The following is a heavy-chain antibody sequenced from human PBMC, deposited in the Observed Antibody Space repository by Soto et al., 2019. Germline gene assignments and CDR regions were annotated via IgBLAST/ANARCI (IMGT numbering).Heavy chain of an antibody. CDR2: IYYSGNT. J-gene: IGHJ4*02. D-gene: IGHD3-22*01. CDR3: ARATYYYDSSGYSDRVLDY. Sequence: QVQLQESGPGLVKPSQTLSLTCTVSGGSISSGGYYWSWIRQHPGKGLEWIGYIYYSGNTYYNPSLKSRVNXSXDXXKNQFSLKLSSVTAADTAVYYCARATYYYDSSGYSDRVLDYWGQGTLVTVSS. V-gene: IGHV4-31*03. CDR1: GGSISSGGYY.